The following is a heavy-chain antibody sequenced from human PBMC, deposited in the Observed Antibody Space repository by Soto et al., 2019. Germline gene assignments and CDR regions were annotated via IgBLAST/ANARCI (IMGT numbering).Heavy chain of an antibody. D-gene: IGHD2-21*02. CDR2: MYNTGST. CDR1: GGSISSYY. V-gene: IGHV4-59*01. Sequence: QVRLQESGPGLVKPSETLSLTCTVSGGSISSYYWSWIRQPPGKGLEWIGYMYNTGSTIYNPSLKSRVTISVDTSKNQFSLKLNSVTAADTAVYYCGRDLWGYCGTDCYPLDVWGQGTTVTVSS. J-gene: IGHJ6*02. CDR3: GRDLWGYCGTDCYPLDV.